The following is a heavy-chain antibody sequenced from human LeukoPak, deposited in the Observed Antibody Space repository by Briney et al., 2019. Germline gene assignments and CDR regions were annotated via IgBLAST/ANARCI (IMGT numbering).Heavy chain of an antibody. CDR1: GYTFTSFG. D-gene: IGHD3-3*01. V-gene: IGHV1-18*01. CDR3: ARVVDYDFWSGYTTLGY. Sequence: ASVKVSCKASGYTFTSFGLSWVRQAPGQGLEWMGWISGYNGYTNYAQKFQGRLTMTTDTSTGTAYMELRSLRSDDTAVYYCARVVDYDFWSGYTTLGYWGQGTLVTVSS. J-gene: IGHJ4*02. CDR2: ISGYNGYT.